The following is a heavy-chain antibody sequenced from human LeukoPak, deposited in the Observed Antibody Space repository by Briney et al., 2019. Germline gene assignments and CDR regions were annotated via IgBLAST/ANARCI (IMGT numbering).Heavy chain of an antibody. CDR1: GGSISSYY. V-gene: IGHV4-59*01. D-gene: IGHD7-27*01. J-gene: IGHJ4*02. CDR3: ARDPSWGAGYFDY. CDR2: ICYSGST. Sequence: PSETLSLTCTVSGGSISSYYWSWIRQPPGKGLEWIGYICYSGSTNYNPSLKSRVTISVDTSKNQFSLKLSSVTAADTAVYYCARDPSWGAGYFDYWGQGTLVTVSS.